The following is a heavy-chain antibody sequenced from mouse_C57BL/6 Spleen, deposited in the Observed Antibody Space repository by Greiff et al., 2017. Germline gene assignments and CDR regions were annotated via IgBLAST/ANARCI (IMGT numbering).Heavy chain of an antibody. CDR2: IHPNSGST. J-gene: IGHJ3*01. D-gene: IGHD2-4*01. V-gene: IGHV1-64*01. CDR1: GYTFTSYW. Sequence: QVQLQQPGAELVKPGASVKLSCKASGYTFTSYWMHWVKQRPGQGLEWIGMIHPNSGSTNYNEKFKSKATLTVDKSSSTAYMQLSSLTSEDSAVYYGARDYDYDEGAWFAYWGQGTLVTVSA. CDR3: ARDYDYDEGAWFAY.